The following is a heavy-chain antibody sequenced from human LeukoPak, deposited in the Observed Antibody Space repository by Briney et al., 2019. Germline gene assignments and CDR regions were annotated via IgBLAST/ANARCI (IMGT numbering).Heavy chain of an antibody. CDR3: ARGGYIAARPFDY. D-gene: IGHD6-6*01. Sequence: ASVKVSCKASGYTFTSYYMHWLRQAPAQGLEWMGIINPSGGSTSYAQKFQGGVTMTRDTSTSTVYMELSSLRSEDTAVYYCARGGYIAARPFDYWGQGTLVTVSS. V-gene: IGHV1-46*03. CDR1: GYTFTSYY. CDR2: INPSGGST. J-gene: IGHJ4*02.